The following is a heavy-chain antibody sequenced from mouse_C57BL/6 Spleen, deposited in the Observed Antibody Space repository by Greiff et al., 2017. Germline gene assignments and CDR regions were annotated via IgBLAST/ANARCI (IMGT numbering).Heavy chain of an antibody. CDR1: GFNIKDDY. CDR2: IDPENGDT. CDR3: TTGLLRFAY. J-gene: IGHJ3*01. D-gene: IGHD2-3*01. Sequence: VQLKQSWAELVRPGASVKLSCTASGFNIKDDYMHWVKQRPEQGLEWIGWIDPENGDTEYASKFQGKATITADTSSNTAYLQLSSLTSEDTAVYYCTTGLLRFAYWGQGTLVTVSA. V-gene: IGHV14-4*01.